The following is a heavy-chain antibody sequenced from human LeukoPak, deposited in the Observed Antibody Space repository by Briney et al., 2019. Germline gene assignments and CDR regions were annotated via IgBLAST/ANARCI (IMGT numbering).Heavy chain of an antibody. CDR3: AREDDWNYEDY. CDR2: IKQDGSEE. D-gene: IGHD1-7*01. J-gene: IGHJ4*02. V-gene: IGHV3-7*01. CDR1: GFTFSSYA. Sequence: PGGSLRLSCAASGFTFSSYAMSWVRQAPGKGLEWVANIKQDGSEENYVNSVKGRFTISRDNAKNSLYLQMNSLRAEDTAIYYCAREDDWNYEDYWGQGTLVTVSS.